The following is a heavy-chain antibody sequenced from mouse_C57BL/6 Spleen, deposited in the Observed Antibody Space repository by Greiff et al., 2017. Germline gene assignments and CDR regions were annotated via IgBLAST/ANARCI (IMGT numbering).Heavy chain of an antibody. CDR3: AVPYWDPLDD. D-gene: IGHD4-1*01. V-gene: IGHV1-64*01. J-gene: IGHJ2*01. CDR1: GYTFTSSW. Sequence: QVQLQQPGAELVKPGASVKLSCKASGYTFTSSWMHWVKQRPGQGLEWIGMIHPNSGSTNYNEKFKSKATLTVDKSSSTAYMQLSSLTSEDSAVYYCAVPYWDPLDDWGQGTTLTVSS. CDR2: IHPNSGST.